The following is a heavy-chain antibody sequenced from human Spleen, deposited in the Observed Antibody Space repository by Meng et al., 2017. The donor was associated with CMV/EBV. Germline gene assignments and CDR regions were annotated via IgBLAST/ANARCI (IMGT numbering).Heavy chain of an antibody. Sequence: ASGFTFSSHWMHWVRQAPGKGLVWVSRIKSDGSTTSYADSVRGRFTISRDNAKSTVFLQMNSLRAEDTAVYHCVRDRHGTSLNWFDLWGQGTLVTVSS. V-gene: IGHV3-74*01. CDR3: VRDRHGTSLNWFDL. CDR2: IKSDGSTT. J-gene: IGHJ5*02. D-gene: IGHD2-2*01. CDR1: GFTFSSHW.